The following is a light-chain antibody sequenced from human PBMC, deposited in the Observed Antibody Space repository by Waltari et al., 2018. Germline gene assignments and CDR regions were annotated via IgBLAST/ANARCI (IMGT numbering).Light chain of an antibody. V-gene: IGLV1-44*01. J-gene: IGLJ3*02. CDR1: TLTIGNNT. Sequence: QSVLTQPPSASGTPGQTVTISCSGSTLTIGNNTVTSYQKFPGTAPKLLIYSNKERPSGVPDRFSGSNSGTSASLAIRGLLSEDEGDYYCAPWDDSLNGPVFGGGTRLTVL. CDR3: APWDDSLNGPV. CDR2: SNK.